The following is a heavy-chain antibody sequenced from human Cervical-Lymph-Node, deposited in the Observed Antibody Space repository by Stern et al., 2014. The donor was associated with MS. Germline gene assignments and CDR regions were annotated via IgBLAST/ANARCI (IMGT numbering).Heavy chain of an antibody. D-gene: IGHD6-19*01. CDR2: IIPISGKT. V-gene: IGHV1-69*01. J-gene: IGHJ6*02. CDR1: GGTFNRHA. Sequence: QVQLVQSGAEVRKPGSSVKVSCKASGGTFNRHAFSWVRQAPGQVLEWMGGIIPISGKTHYAQKFQDRVKLIADESTTTAFMELSSLRSEDAAVYYCASSYTGWDNPYHFYGMDVWGQGTAVTVSS. CDR3: ASSYTGWDNPYHFYGMDV.